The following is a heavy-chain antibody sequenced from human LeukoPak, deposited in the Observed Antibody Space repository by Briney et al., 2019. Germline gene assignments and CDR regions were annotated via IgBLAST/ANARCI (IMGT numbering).Heavy chain of an antibody. CDR2: ISGSGGST. CDR1: RFTFNTYA. V-gene: IGHV3-23*01. CDR3: AKDGLVCFGNLN. J-gene: IGHJ4*02. Sequence: GGSLRLSCAASRFTFNTYAMSWVRQAPGKGLEWVSAISGSGGSTYYADSVKGRFTISRDNSKNTLYLQMSSLRAEDTAVYYCAKDGLVCFGNLNWGRGTLVTVSS. D-gene: IGHD3-10*01.